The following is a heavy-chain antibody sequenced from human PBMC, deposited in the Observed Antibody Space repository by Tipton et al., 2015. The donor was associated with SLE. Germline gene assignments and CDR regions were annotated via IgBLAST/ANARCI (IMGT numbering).Heavy chain of an antibody. J-gene: IGHJ6*02. CDR3: ARVEQLVKNYYYGMDV. V-gene: IGHV3-48*04. D-gene: IGHD6-13*01. CDR2: ISSSSTI. CDR1: GFTFSSYS. Sequence: SLRLSCAASGFTFSSYSMNWVRQAPGKGLEWVSYISSSSTIYYADSVKGRFTISRDNAKNSLYLQMNSLRAEDTAVYYCARVEQLVKNYYYGMDVWGQGTTVTVSS.